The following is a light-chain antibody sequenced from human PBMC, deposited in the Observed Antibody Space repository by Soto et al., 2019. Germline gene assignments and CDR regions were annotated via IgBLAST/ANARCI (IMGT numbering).Light chain of an antibody. CDR3: GTWDNSLSGGI. CDR1: SSNVGDNS. J-gene: IGLJ2*01. CDR2: DNS. V-gene: IGLV1-51*01. Sequence: QSVLTQPPSVSAAPGQKVTISCSGSSSNVGDNSVSWYQQLPGTAPKLLIYDNSKRPSGIPDRFSGSKSGTSATLGITGLQTGDEADYYCGTWDNSLSGGIFGGGTQLTVL.